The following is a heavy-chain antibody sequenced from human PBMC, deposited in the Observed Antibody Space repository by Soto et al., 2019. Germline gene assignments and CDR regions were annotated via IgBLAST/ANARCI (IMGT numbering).Heavy chain of an antibody. Sequence: PSETLSLTCTVSGGSISSYNWSWIRQPPGQGLEWIGYIYYSGSANYNPSLKSRVPISVDTSKHLFSLKLSSVAAADTAVYYCAIAVVGSGSFYYYYGMDVWGQGTTVTVSS. CDR2: IYYSGSA. J-gene: IGHJ6*02. CDR3: AIAVVGSGSFYYYYGMDV. V-gene: IGHV4-59*01. D-gene: IGHD3-10*01. CDR1: GGSISSYN.